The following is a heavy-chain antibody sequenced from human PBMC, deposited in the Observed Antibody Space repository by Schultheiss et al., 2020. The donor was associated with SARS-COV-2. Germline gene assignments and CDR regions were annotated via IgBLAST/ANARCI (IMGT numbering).Heavy chain of an antibody. D-gene: IGHD1-26*01. CDR3: ARASWELLPDPVIDY. J-gene: IGHJ4*02. Sequence: ASVKVSCKASGYTFTSYGISWVRQAPGQGLEWMGWISAYNGNTNYAHKLQGRVTMTTDTSTSTAYMELRSLRSDDTAVYYCARASWELLPDPVIDYWGQGTLVTVSS. CDR1: GYTFTSYG. CDR2: ISAYNGNT. V-gene: IGHV1-18*01.